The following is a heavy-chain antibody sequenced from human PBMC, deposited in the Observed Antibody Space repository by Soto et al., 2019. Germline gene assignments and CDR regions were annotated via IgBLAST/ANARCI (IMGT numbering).Heavy chain of an antibody. CDR3: AKNRCGGDRNSSVAGTWFAP. J-gene: IGHJ5*02. CDR2: ISGSGGSS. Sequence: EVQLLESGGGLVQPGGSLRLSCAASGFTFSGYVMSWVRQAPGKGLEWISIISGSGGSSYYADSVKGRFTISRDKSNKTVYLQMHSLRAADTAVPSCAKNRCGGDRNSSVAGTWFAPWGQGALVTVSS. CDR1: GFTFSGYV. D-gene: IGHD2-21*02. V-gene: IGHV3-23*01.